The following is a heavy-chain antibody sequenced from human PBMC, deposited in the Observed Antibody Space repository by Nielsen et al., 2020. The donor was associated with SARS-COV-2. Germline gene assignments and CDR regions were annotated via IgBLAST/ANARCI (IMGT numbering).Heavy chain of an antibody. D-gene: IGHD3-22*01. J-gene: IGHJ4*02. CDR1: GGSISSYY. Sequence: SETLSLTCTVSGGSISSYYWSWIRQPPGKGLEWIGEINHNGSTNYNPSLKSRVTISVDTSKNQFSLKLSSVTAADTAVYYCARDGGLYYYDSSGLFDYWGQGTLVTVSS. CDR3: ARDGGLYYYDSSGLFDY. CDR2: INHNGST. V-gene: IGHV4-34*01.